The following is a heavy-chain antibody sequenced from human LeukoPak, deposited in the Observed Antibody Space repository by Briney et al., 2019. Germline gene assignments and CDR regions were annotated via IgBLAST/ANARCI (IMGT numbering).Heavy chain of an antibody. V-gene: IGHV3-33*01. CDR2: IWYDGSKT. J-gene: IGHJ3*02. Sequence: PGWSLRLSCAAPGFTFRTYGMHWVRQAPGKGLEWVAVIWYDGSKTYYADSVKGRFTTSRDNSKNTLDLQMNSLKVEDTAVYYCARDAWVGGEDTLDIWGQGTKVTVSS. CDR3: ARDAWVGGEDTLDI. CDR1: GFTFRTYG. D-gene: IGHD3-16*01.